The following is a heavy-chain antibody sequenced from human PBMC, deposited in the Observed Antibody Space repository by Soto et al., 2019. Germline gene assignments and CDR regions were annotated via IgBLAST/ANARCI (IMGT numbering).Heavy chain of an antibody. CDR1: GFTFTSSA. V-gene: IGHV1-58*02. J-gene: IGHJ6*03. D-gene: IGHD3-3*01. CDR2: IVVGSGNT. CDR3: VADTTGYYDFWSGYSTGYMDV. Sequence: ASVKVSCKASGFTFTSSAMQWVRQARGQRLEWIGWIVVGSGNTNYAQKFQERVTITRDMSTSTAYMELSSLRSEDTAVYYCVADTTGYYDFWSGYSTGYMDVWGKGTTVTVSS.